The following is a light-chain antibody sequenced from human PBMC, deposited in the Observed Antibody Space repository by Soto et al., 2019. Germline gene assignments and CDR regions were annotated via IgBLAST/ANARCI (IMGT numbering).Light chain of an antibody. J-gene: IGKJ2*02. CDR1: QSISSW. Sequence: DIQMTQSPSTLSASVGDRVTITCRASQSISSWLAWYQQTPGKAPKLLIYKASSLESGVPSRFSGSGSGTEFTLTISSLQPDDFATYYCQKYNSWWTFGQGTKLEIK. V-gene: IGKV1-5*03. CDR2: KAS. CDR3: QKYNSWWT.